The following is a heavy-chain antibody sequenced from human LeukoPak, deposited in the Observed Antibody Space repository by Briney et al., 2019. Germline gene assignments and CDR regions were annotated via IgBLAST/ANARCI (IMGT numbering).Heavy chain of an antibody. Sequence: PGGSLRLSCAACGFSFSDHYMSWVRQAPGKGLEWLSYISGSGSDIDYAGSVKGRFTISRDNAKNSLYLQMNILRAEDTAVYYCARGAGRSGSDYWGQGTLVTVSS. CDR1: GFSFSDHY. V-gene: IGHV3-11*01. CDR2: ISGSGSDI. D-gene: IGHD6-19*01. J-gene: IGHJ4*02. CDR3: ARGAGRSGSDY.